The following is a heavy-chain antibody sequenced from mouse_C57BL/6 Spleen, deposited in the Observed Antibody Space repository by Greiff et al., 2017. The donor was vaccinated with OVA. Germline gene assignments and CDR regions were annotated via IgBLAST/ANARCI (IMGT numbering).Heavy chain of an antibody. CDR1: GFTFSDYG. CDR2: ISSGSSTI. Sequence: EVKLMESGGGLVKPGGSLKLSCAASGFTFSDYGMHWVRQAPEKGLEWVAYISSGSSTIYYADTVKGRFTISRDNAKNTLFLQMTSLRSEDTAMYYCAREIITTVVATDWYFDVWGTGTTVTVSS. D-gene: IGHD1-1*01. CDR3: AREIITTVVATDWYFDV. J-gene: IGHJ1*03. V-gene: IGHV5-17*01.